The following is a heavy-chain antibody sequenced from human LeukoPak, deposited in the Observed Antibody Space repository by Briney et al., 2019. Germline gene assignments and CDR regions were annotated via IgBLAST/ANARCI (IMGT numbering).Heavy chain of an antibody. CDR2: INPNSGGT. CDR1: GYTFTGYY. Sequence: ASVKVSCKASGYTFTGYYMHWVRQAPGQGLEWMGWINPNSGGTNYAQKFQGRVTMTRDTSISTAYMELSRLRSDDTAVYYCARVERGGVGIDYWDQGTLVTVSS. D-gene: IGHD1-1*01. V-gene: IGHV1-2*02. CDR3: ARVERGGVGIDY. J-gene: IGHJ4*02.